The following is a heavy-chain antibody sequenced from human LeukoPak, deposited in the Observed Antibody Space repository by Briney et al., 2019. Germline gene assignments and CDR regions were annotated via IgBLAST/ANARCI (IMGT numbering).Heavy chain of an antibody. Sequence: PGRSLRLSCAASGFTFSSYGMHWVRQAPGKGLEWVAVIWYDGSNKYYADSVKGRFTISRDNSKNTLYLQMNSLRAEDTAVYYCARDPSGSLGFDYWGQGTLVTVSS. CDR2: IWYDGSNK. CDR1: GFTFSSYG. J-gene: IGHJ4*02. D-gene: IGHD1-26*01. V-gene: IGHV3-33*01. CDR3: ARDPSGSLGFDY.